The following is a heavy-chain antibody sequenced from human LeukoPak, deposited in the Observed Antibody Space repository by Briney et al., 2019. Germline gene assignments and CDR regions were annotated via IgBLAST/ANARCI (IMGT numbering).Heavy chain of an antibody. CDR3: ARAGTVEGFQH. D-gene: IGHD4-23*01. V-gene: IGHV3-48*01. J-gene: IGHJ1*01. CDR1: GFTFSSYS. CDR2: ISSSSSTI. Sequence: PGGSLRFSCAASGFTFSSYSMNWVRQAPGKGLEWVSYISSSSSTIYYADSVKGRFTISRDNAKNSLYLQMNSLRAEDTAVYYCARAGTVEGFQHWGQGTLVTVSS.